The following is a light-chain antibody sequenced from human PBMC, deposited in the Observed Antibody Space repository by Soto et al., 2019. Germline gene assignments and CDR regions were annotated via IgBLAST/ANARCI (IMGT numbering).Light chain of an antibody. J-gene: IGKJ5*01. V-gene: IGKV1-39*01. CDR3: QQSYSTTST. CDR2: AAS. Sequence: DIQMTQSPSSRSSSFGDRVTITCRASQSISRYLNWYQQKPGKAPKLLIYAASSLQSGVPSRFSGSGSGTDFTLTISSLKTEDFATYYCQQSYSTTSTFGQGTRLEIK. CDR1: QSISRY.